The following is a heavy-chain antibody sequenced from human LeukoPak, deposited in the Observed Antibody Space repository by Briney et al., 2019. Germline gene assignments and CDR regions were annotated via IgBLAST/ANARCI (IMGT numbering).Heavy chain of an antibody. Sequence: GGSLRLSCAASGFTFSSYSMNWVRQAPGKGLEWVSGISWNSGSIGYADSVKGRFTISRDNAKNSLYLQMNSLRAEDMALYYCAKDGERFGEPTGWFDPWGQGTLVTVSS. CDR1: GFTFSSYS. V-gene: IGHV3-9*03. CDR2: ISWNSGSI. CDR3: AKDGERFGEPTGWFDP. D-gene: IGHD3-10*01. J-gene: IGHJ5*02.